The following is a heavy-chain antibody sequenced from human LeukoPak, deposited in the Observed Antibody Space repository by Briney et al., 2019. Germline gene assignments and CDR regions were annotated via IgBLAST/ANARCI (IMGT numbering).Heavy chain of an antibody. D-gene: IGHD6-19*01. Sequence: PSETLSLTYTASGGSISSYYWGWIRQPPGKGLEWIGSMYYSGSTYYNPSLKSRVTISINTSKNQFSLKLTSVTAADTAVYYCATAGGSGLIDYWGQGTLVTVSS. J-gene: IGHJ4*02. CDR3: ATAGGSGLIDY. CDR1: GGSISSYY. CDR2: MYYSGST. V-gene: IGHV4-39*07.